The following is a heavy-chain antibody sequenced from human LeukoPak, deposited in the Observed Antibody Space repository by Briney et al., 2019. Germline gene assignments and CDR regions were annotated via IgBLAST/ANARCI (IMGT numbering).Heavy chain of an antibody. CDR3: ARDDPPFPGELGGYFDY. Sequence: PSETLSLTCTVSGGSTSSYYWSWIRQPAGKGLEWIGRIYTSGSTNYNPSLKSRVTMSVDTSKNQFSLKLSSVTAADTAVYYCARDDPPFPGELGGYFDYWGQGTLVTVSS. J-gene: IGHJ4*02. CDR2: IYTSGST. CDR1: GGSTSSYY. V-gene: IGHV4-4*07. D-gene: IGHD3-10*01.